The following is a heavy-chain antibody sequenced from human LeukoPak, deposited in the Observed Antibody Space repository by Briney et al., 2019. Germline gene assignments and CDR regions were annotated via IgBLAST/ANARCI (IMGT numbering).Heavy chain of an antibody. V-gene: IGHV4-59*07. CDR2: IYYSGST. CDR3: ARKNDFDI. J-gene: IGHJ3*02. Sequence: SDTLSLTCTVSGGAISGYYWNWIRQPPGKGLEWIGCIYYSGSTYYNPSLKSRVTISVDMSKSQFSLRLTSVTAADTAVYYCARKNDFDIWGQGTLVTVSS. CDR1: GGAISGYY. D-gene: IGHD2/OR15-2a*01.